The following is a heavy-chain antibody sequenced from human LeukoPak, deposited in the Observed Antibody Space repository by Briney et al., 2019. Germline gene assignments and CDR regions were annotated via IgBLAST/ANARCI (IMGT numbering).Heavy chain of an antibody. CDR3: ARYLFDY. V-gene: IGHV3-7*01. Sequence: GGSLTLSCAVSGFTISNYWMSWVRQAPGKGLEWVATIKQDGSAEFYVDSVKGRFTISRDSAKNSLYLQMNSLRDDDTAVYYCARYLFDYWGQGTLVTVSS. CDR2: IKQDGSAE. D-gene: IGHD2-2*01. CDR1: GFTISNYW. J-gene: IGHJ4*02.